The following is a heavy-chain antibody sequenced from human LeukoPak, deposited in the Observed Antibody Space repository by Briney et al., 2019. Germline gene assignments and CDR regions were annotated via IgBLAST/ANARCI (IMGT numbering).Heavy chain of an antibody. CDR2: INPSGGST. V-gene: IGHV1-46*01. CDR1: GYTFTSYY. CDR3: ARDLEEPNLEPYAFDI. J-gene: IGHJ3*02. Sequence: ASVKVSCKASGYTFTSYYMHWVRQAPGQGLEWMRIINPSGGSTSYPQKFQGRVTMTRDMSTSTVYMELSSLRSEDTAVYYCARDLEEPNLEPYAFDIWGQGTMVTVSS. D-gene: IGHD1-1*01.